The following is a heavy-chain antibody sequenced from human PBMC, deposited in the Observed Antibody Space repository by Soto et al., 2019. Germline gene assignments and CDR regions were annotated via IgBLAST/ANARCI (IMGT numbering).Heavy chain of an antibody. D-gene: IGHD3-22*01. Sequence: QVLLVQSGTEVKKPGASVKVSCKASGYTFTNHGISWVRQAPGQGLEWVGWVSAYNGDTKYAQNVQRRVTMTTDTPTTTAYMELRSLRSDDTAVYYCARDPSNTIGYYQFFDFWGQGTLVTVSS. CDR3: ARDPSNTIGYYQFFDF. V-gene: IGHV1-18*01. CDR1: GYTFTNHG. J-gene: IGHJ4*02. CDR2: VSAYNGDT.